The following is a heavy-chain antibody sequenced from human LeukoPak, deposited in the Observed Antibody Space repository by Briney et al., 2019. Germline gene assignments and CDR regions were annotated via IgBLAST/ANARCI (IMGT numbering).Heavy chain of an antibody. V-gene: IGHV7-4-1*02. J-gene: IGHJ6*03. CDR2: INTNTGNP. CDR1: GYTFTSHV. CDR3: ARGGQTGYVDYCYYYMDV. D-gene: IGHD3-9*01. Sequence: ASVKVSCKASGYTFTSHVINWVRQAPGQGLEWMGWINTNTGNPTYAQGFKGRFVFSLDTFVGSANLQISSLKTEDTAVYFCARGGQTGYVDYCYYYMDVWGKGTTVTVSS.